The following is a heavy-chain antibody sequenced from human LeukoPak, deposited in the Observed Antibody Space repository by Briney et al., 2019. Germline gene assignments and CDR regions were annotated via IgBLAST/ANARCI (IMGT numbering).Heavy chain of an antibody. CDR1: VVSISSSSYY. CDR2: IYYSGST. V-gene: IGHV4-39*01. Sequence: SEALSLTCTVSVVSISSSSYYWGWIRQPPGKGLEWIGSIYYSGSTYYNPSLKSRVTISVDTSKNQFSLKLSSVTDADTAVYYCARQVVDTAMVLFDPWGQGTLVTVSS. CDR3: ARQVVDTAMVLFDP. J-gene: IGHJ5*02. D-gene: IGHD5-18*01.